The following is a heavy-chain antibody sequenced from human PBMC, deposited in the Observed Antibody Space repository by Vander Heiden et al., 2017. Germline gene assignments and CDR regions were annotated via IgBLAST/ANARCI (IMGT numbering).Heavy chain of an antibody. Sequence: EVQLLESGGGLVQPGGSLRLSCAASGFTFSSYAMSWVRQAPGKGLEWVSAISGSGGSTYYADSVKGRFTISRDNSKNTLYLQMNSLRAEDTAVYYCAKGDNYDSSGYYPYYFDYWGQGTLVTVSS. CDR3: AKGDNYDSSGYYPYYFDY. J-gene: IGHJ4*02. D-gene: IGHD3-22*01. CDR2: ISGSGGST. CDR1: GFTFSSYA. V-gene: IGHV3-23*01.